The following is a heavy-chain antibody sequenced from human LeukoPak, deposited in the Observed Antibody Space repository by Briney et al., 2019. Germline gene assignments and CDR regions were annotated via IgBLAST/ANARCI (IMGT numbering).Heavy chain of an antibody. CDR1: GYSFTNYW. D-gene: IGHD4-23*01. CDR2: IYPGDSDT. J-gene: IGHJ4*02. Sequence: GESLKISCKGSGYSFTNYWIGWVRQMPGEGLEWMGIIYPGDSDTRYSPSFRGQVAMSADKSVNTAYRQWSSLKASDTAMYYCARRPRDSTGVTPAVTPFDYWGQGTLVTVSS. CDR3: ARRPRDSTGVTPAVTPFDY. V-gene: IGHV5-51*01.